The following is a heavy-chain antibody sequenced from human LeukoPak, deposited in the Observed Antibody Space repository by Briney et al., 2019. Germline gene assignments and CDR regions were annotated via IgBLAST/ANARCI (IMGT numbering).Heavy chain of an antibody. D-gene: IGHD3-22*01. J-gene: IGHJ4*02. CDR3: AKAFYDSSGYSCLDY. CDR1: GFTFSSYA. V-gene: IGHV3-23*01. CDR2: ISGSGGST. Sequence: AGGSLRLSCAASGFTFSSYAMSWVRQAPGKGLEWVSAISGSGGSTYYADSVKGRFTISRDNSKNTLYLQMNSLRAEDTAVYYRAKAFYDSSGYSCLDYWGQGTLVTTSS.